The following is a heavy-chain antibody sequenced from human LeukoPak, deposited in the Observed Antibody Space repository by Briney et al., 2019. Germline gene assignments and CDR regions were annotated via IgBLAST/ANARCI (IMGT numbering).Heavy chain of an antibody. Sequence: GGSLRLSCAASGFTFSTYSMYWVRQAPGKGLEWVSGISGSGGSTYYADSVKGRFTISRDNSKNTLYLQMNSLRADDTAVYYCAKQYGDYVSYWFDPWGQGTLVTVSS. CDR2: ISGSGGST. CDR1: GFTFSTYS. J-gene: IGHJ5*02. CDR3: AKQYGDYVSYWFDP. V-gene: IGHV3-23*01. D-gene: IGHD4-17*01.